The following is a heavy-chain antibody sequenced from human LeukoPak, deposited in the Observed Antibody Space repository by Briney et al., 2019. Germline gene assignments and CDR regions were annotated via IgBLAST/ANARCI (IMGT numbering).Heavy chain of an antibody. CDR2: ISSSGSTI. CDR1: GFTFSDYY. J-gene: IGHJ4*02. Sequence: GGSLRLPCAASGFTFSDYYMSWIRQAPGKGLEWVSYISSSGSTIYYADSVKGRFTISRDNAKNSLYLQMNNLRAEDTAVYYCASGPREDGYNPPYWGQGTLVTVSS. V-gene: IGHV3-11*01. CDR3: ASGPREDGYNPPY. D-gene: IGHD5-24*01.